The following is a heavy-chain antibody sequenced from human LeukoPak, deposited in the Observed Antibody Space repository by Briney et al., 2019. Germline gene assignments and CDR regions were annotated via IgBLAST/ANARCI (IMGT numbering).Heavy chain of an antibody. CDR1: GGSISSSSYY. CDR3: ARDRRITMVRGVITLDY. CDR2: INHSGST. Sequence: SETLSLTCTVSGGSISSSSYYWSWIRQPPGKGLEWIGEINHSGSTNYNPSLKSRVTISVDTSKNQFSLKLSSVTAADTAVYYCARDRRITMVRGVITLDYWGQGTLVTVSS. J-gene: IGHJ4*02. D-gene: IGHD3-10*01. V-gene: IGHV4-39*07.